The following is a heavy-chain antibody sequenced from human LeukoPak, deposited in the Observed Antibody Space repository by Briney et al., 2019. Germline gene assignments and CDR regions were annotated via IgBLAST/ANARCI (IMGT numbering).Heavy chain of an antibody. D-gene: IGHD3-10*01. J-gene: IGHJ4*02. CDR3: LYGSGSSLDY. CDR2: ISSNGGST. Sequence: GGSLRLSCSASGFTFSSYAMHWVRQAPGKGLEYVSAISSNGGSTYYADSVKGRFTISRDNSKNTLYLQMSSLRAEDTAVYYCLYGSGSSLDYWGQGTLVTVSS. V-gene: IGHV3-64D*06. CDR1: GFTFSSYA.